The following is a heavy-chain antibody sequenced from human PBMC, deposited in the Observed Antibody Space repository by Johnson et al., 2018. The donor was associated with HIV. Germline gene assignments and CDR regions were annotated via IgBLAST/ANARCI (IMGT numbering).Heavy chain of an antibody. Sequence: MLLVESGGGVVQPGGSLRLSCAASGFTFSSSWMHWVCQAPEKGLEWVADIKCDGSEKYYVDSVKGRLTISRDNAKNTLYLQMNSLRAEDTAVYFCARDRRYYDSSGYYHDAFDIWGQGTMVTVSS. J-gene: IGHJ3*02. D-gene: IGHD3-22*01. V-gene: IGHV3-52*01. CDR3: ARDRRYYDSSGYYHDAFDI. CDR2: IKCDGSEK. CDR1: GFTFSSSW.